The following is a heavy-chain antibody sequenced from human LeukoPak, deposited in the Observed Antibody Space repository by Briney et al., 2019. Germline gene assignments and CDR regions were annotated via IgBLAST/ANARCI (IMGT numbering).Heavy chain of an antibody. V-gene: IGHV3-21*01. D-gene: IGHD6-13*01. CDR1: GFTFSSYT. J-gene: IGHJ4*02. Sequence: GGSLRLSCTASGFTFSSYTMNWVRQAPGKGLEWVASISSSSTYMYNADSVKGRFTISRDNAKNSLYLQMNSLRAEDTAVYYCARGSAAGGRHVFDDWGQGTLVTVSS. CDR2: ISSSSTYM. CDR3: ARGSAAGGRHVFDD.